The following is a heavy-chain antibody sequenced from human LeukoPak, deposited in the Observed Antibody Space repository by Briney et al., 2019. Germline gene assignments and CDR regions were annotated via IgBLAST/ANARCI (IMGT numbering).Heavy chain of an antibody. CDR2: ISSSGSTI. CDR3: AKDLAGYSSGWYPYMDV. D-gene: IGHD6-19*01. CDR1: GFTFSSYG. J-gene: IGHJ6*03. Sequence: PGGSLRLSCAASGFTFSSYGMNWVRQAPGKGLEWVSYISSSGSTIYYADSVKGRFTISRDNAKNSLYLQMNSLRAEDTAVYYCAKDLAGYSSGWYPYMDVWGKGTTVTISS. V-gene: IGHV3-48*03.